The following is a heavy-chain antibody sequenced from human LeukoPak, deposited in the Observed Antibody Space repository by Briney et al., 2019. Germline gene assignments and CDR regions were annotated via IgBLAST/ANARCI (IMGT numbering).Heavy chain of an antibody. Sequence: GGSLRLSCAASGFTFSNYGMHWVRQAPGKGLEWLAIMWYDGSIKYYADSAKGRFTISRDNSKNTVFLQMNSLRAEDTAVYYCARGRDGYNYYYYYMGVWGKGTTVTVSS. CDR1: GFTFSNYG. D-gene: IGHD5-24*01. CDR3: ARGRDGYNYYYYYMGV. V-gene: IGHV3-33*02. CDR2: MWYDGSIK. J-gene: IGHJ6*03.